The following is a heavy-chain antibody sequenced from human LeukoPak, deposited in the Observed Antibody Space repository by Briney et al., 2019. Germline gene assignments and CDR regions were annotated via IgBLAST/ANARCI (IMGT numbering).Heavy chain of an antibody. CDR1: GGSISSGGYS. V-gene: IGHV4-30-2*01. J-gene: IGHJ4*02. CDR3: AREDPNYGSGSFDY. CDR2: VYHSGST. Sequence: PSQTLSLTCAVSGGSISSGGYSWSWIRQPPGKGLEWIGYVYHSGSTYYNPSLKSRVTISVDRSKNQFSLKLSSVTAADTAVYYCAREDPNYGSGSFDYWGQGTLVTVSS. D-gene: IGHD3-10*01.